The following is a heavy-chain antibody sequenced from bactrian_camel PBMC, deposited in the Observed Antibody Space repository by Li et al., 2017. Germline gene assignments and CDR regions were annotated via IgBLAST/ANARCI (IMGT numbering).Heavy chain of an antibody. J-gene: IGHJ4*01. Sequence: HVQLVESGGGSVQAGGSLRLSCAISDRLGITNCMAWYRQAPGKEREAVADIYTRDPRTTYADSVKGRFTISRDDAQNTVFLQMNSLKPEDTAIYYCAAGVEGGDICGPLYWGQGTQVTVS. CDR3: AAGVEGGDICGPLY. V-gene: IGHV3S53*01. CDR1: DRLGITNC. CDR2: IYTRDPRT. D-gene: IGHD3*01.